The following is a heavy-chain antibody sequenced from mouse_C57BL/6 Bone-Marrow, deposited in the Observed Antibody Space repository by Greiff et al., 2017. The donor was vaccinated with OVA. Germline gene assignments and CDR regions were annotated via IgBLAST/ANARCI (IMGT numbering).Heavy chain of an antibody. CDR2: IYPGSGNT. Sequence: QVHVKQSGPELVKPGASVKISCKASGYSFTSYYIHWVKQRPGQGLEWIGWIYPGSGNTKYNEKFKGKATLTADTSSSTAYMQLSSLTSEDSAVYYCAVGLLSFDYWGQGTTLTVSS. J-gene: IGHJ2*01. D-gene: IGHD2-10*01. CDR1: GYSFTSYY. CDR3: AVGLLSFDY. V-gene: IGHV1-66*01.